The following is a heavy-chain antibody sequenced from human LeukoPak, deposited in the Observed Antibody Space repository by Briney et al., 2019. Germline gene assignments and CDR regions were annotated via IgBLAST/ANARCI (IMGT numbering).Heavy chain of an antibody. V-gene: IGHV3-21*01. D-gene: IGHD6-13*01. J-gene: IGHJ3*02. Sequence: PGGALRLSCAASGFTFSSYSMNWVRQAPGKGLEWGSSISSGSTYIYYGDSLKGRFTISRDNAKNSLYLQMNSLRAEDTAVYYCARRVASANDAFDIWGQGTMVTVSS. CDR3: ARRVASANDAFDI. CDR1: GFTFSSYS. CDR2: ISSGSTYI.